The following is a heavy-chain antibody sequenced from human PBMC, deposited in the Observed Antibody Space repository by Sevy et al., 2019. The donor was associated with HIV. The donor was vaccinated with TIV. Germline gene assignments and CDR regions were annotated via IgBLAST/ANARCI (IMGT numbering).Heavy chain of an antibody. CDR3: ARGVAVPAQGHFEY. CDR1: GYTFTVYS. V-gene: IGHV1-2*06. D-gene: IGHD2-2*01. CDR2: INPNSGAT. Sequence: ASVKVSCKASGYTFTVYSLHWVRQAPGQGLEWMGRINPNSGATNYAQKFQGRVTMTRDTSISTAYMELSRLTSGDTAVYYCARGVAVPAQGHFEYWGQGTLVTVSS. J-gene: IGHJ4*02.